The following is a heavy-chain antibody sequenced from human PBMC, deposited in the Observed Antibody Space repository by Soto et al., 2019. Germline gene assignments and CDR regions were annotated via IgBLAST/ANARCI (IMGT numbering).Heavy chain of an antibody. CDR1: RYTFTKYF. Sequence: ASVKVSCKASRYTFTKYFTQWVRQAPGQGLEWMGWINPNSGGTNYAQKFQGWVTMTRDTSISTAYMELSRLRSDDTAVYYCARDLPPNWGSMGYFDYWGQGTLVTVSS. J-gene: IGHJ4*02. V-gene: IGHV1-2*04. CDR3: ARDLPPNWGSMGYFDY. D-gene: IGHD7-27*01. CDR2: INPNSGGT.